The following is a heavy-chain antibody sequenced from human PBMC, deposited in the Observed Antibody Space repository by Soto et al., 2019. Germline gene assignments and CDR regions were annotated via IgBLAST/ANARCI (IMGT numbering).Heavy chain of an antibody. CDR2: IYSCGST. Sequence: GGSLRLSCAASGFTVSSNYMSWVRQAPGKGLEWVSVIYSCGSTYYADSVKGRFTISRDNSKNTLYLQMNSLRAEDTAVYYCASGIMITFGGVIAPSTRFDDYGMDVWGQGTTVTVSS. J-gene: IGHJ6*02. V-gene: IGHV3-66*03. CDR3: ASGIMITFGGVIAPSTRFDDYGMDV. CDR1: GFTVSSNY. D-gene: IGHD3-16*02.